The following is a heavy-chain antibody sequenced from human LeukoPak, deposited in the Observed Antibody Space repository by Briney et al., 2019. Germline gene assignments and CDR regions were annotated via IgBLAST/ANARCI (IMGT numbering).Heavy chain of an antibody. J-gene: IGHJ4*02. V-gene: IGHV3-30*02. CDR1: RFTFSSYG. Sequence: GGSLRLSCAASRFTFSSYGMHWVRQAPGKGLEWVAFIRFDGSDKYYTDSVKGRFTISRANFKNTLYLQMNSLRAEDTAVYYCAKDVPYGSGTFYFDNWGQGSLVTVSS. D-gene: IGHD3-10*01. CDR2: IRFDGSDK. CDR3: AKDVPYGSGTFYFDN.